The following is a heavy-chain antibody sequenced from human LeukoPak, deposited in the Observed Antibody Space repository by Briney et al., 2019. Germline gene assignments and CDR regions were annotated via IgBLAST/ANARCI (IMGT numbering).Heavy chain of an antibody. CDR2: ISYDGSNK. Sequence: PGRSLRLSCAASGFTFSSYGMHWVRQAPGKGLEWVAVISYDGSNKYYADSVKGRFTISRDNSKNTLYLQMNSLRAEDTAVYHCAKDPLYYEYYFDYWGQGTLVTVSS. CDR1: GFTFSSYG. CDR3: AKDPLYYEYYFDY. D-gene: IGHD3-3*01. J-gene: IGHJ4*02. V-gene: IGHV3-30*18.